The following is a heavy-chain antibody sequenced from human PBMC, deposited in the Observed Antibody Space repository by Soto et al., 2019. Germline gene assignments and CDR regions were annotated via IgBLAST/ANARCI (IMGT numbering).Heavy chain of an antibody. CDR2: ISGSGDRT. J-gene: IGHJ5*02. CDR1: GFTFSSYA. CDR3: ARGPYTDSSEWFDP. V-gene: IGHV3-23*01. D-gene: IGHD2-2*02. Sequence: GGSLRLSCAASGFTFSSYAMAWVRQAPGKGLEWVSSISGSGDRTYYADSVKGRFTIPRDNSKNTLSLQMNRLRAEDTALYYCARGPYTDSSEWFDPWGQGTLVTVSS.